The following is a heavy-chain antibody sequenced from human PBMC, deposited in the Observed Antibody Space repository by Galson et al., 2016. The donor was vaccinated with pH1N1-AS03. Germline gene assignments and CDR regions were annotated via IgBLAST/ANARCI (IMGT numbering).Heavy chain of an antibody. Sequence: SVKVSCKASGYTFTGYYIHWVRQAPGQGLEWMGWINPNSGGTNYAQKFQGRVTMTRDTSISTAYLDLSRPRSDDTAVYYCARGGIEAAGLYNWFDPWGQGTLVTVSS. D-gene: IGHD6-13*01. CDR2: INPNSGGT. CDR1: GYTFTGYY. CDR3: ARGGIEAAGLYNWFDP. J-gene: IGHJ5*02. V-gene: IGHV1-2*02.